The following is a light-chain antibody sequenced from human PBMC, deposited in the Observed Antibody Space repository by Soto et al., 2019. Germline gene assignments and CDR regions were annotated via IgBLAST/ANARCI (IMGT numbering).Light chain of an antibody. Sequence: QSVLTQPPSASGSPGQSVTISCTGTSSDVGGYNYVSWYQQHPGKAPKLMIYEVSKRPSGVPDRFSGSKSGNTASLTVSGLQAEDEADYYCSSHAGSTCVFG. CDR1: SSDVGGYNY. CDR2: EVS. V-gene: IGLV2-8*01. CDR3: SSHAGSTCV. J-gene: IGLJ2*01.